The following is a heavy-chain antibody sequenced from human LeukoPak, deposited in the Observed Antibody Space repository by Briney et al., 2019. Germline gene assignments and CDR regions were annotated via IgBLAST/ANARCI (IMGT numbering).Heavy chain of an antibody. Sequence: MTSETLSLTCTVSGGSISSYYWSWIRQPPGKGLEWIGYIYYSGSTNYNPSLKSRVTISVDTSKNQFSLKLTSVTAADTALYYCARHRVGVTRDFDYWGQGTLVTVSS. V-gene: IGHV4-59*08. J-gene: IGHJ4*02. CDR3: ARHRVGVTRDFDY. D-gene: IGHD1-26*01. CDR2: IYYSGST. CDR1: GGSISSYY.